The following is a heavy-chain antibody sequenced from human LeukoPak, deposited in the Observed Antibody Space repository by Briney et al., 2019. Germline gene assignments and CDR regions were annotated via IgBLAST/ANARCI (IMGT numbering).Heavy chain of an antibody. J-gene: IGHJ5*02. CDR1: GGSISSGDYY. CDR2: IYYSGST. D-gene: IGHD5-18*01. Sequence: SETLSLTCTVSGGSISSGDYYWSWIRQPPGQGLEWIGYIYYSGSTYYNPSLKSRVTISVDTSKNQFSLKLSSVTAAAPAVYVCARVDGCSYGPCCNLFDPWGQGTLVTVSS. CDR3: ARVDGCSYGPCCNLFDP. V-gene: IGHV4-30-4*08.